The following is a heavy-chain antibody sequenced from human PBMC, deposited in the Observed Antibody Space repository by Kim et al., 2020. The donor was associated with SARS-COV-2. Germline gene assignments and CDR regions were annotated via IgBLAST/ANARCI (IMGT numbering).Heavy chain of an antibody. D-gene: IGHD3-16*01. V-gene: IGHV4-39*01. CDR2: IYDSGST. J-gene: IGHJ5*02. CDR3: ARHDVGGSCWFDP. Sequence: SETLSLTCTVSGGSISSSSYYWGWIRQPPGKGLEWIGSIYDSGSTYYNPSLKSRLTISVDTSKNQFSLKLSSVTAADTALYYCARHDVGGSCWFDPWGQGTLVTVSS. CDR1: GGSISSSSYY.